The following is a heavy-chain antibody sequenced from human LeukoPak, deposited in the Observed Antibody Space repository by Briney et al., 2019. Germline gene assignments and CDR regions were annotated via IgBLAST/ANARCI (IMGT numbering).Heavy chain of an antibody. CDR1: GFTFSSYG. J-gene: IGHJ6*02. CDR2: IWYDGSNK. V-gene: IGHV3-33*06. CDR3: AKWGSDIVVVPAAPYYYYYGMDV. Sequence: GGSLRLSCAASGFTFSSYGMHWVRQAPGKGLEWVAVIWYDGSNKYYADSVKGRFTISRDNSKNTLYLQMNSLRAEDTAVYYCAKWGSDIVVVPAAPYYYYYGMDVWGQGTTVTVSS. D-gene: IGHD2-2*01.